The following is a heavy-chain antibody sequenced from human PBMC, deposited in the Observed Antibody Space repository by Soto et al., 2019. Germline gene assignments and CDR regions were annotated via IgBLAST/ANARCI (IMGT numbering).Heavy chain of an antibody. Sequence: ASVKVSCKASGGTFSSYAISWVRQAPGQGLEWMGGIIPIFGTANYAQKFQGRVTITADESTSTAYMELSSLRSEDTAVYYCARGVFGVGYSYGYFDYWGQGTLVTVSS. CDR1: GGTFSSYA. CDR2: IIPIFGTA. D-gene: IGHD5-18*01. CDR3: ARGVFGVGYSYGYFDY. J-gene: IGHJ4*02. V-gene: IGHV1-69*13.